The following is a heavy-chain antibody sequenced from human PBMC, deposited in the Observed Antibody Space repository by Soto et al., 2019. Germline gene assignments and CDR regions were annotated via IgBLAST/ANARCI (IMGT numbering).Heavy chain of an antibody. V-gene: IGHV3-23*01. Sequence: EVQLLESGGGLVQPGGSLRLSCAASGFTFSSYGMSWVRQAPGKGLEWVSTISGSGGTTFYADSVKGRFTISRDKSKNSLYLQMNSLRAEDTAVYYCAKRFDSSGYYFDYWGQGTLVTVSS. CDR1: GFTFSSYG. CDR2: ISGSGGTT. CDR3: AKRFDSSGYYFDY. D-gene: IGHD3-10*01. J-gene: IGHJ4*02.